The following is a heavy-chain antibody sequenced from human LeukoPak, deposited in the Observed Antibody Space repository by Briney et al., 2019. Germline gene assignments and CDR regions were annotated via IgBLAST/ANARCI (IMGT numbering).Heavy chain of an antibody. J-gene: IGHJ5*02. D-gene: IGHD3-22*01. CDR1: GFKFDDYG. CDR3: AGYYYDSSRGFDL. V-gene: IGHV3-20*04. Sequence: GGSLRLSCAASGFKFDDYGMSWVRQPPGKGLEWVCDINWNGAWTGYAYSVKGRFTISRDNAKNSLYLQMTSLRAEDTALYYCAGYYYDSSRGFDLWGQGTLVTVSA. CDR2: INWNGAWT.